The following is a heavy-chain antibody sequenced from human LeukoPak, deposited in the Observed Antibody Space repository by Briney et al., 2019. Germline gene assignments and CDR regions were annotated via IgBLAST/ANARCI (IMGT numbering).Heavy chain of an antibody. V-gene: IGHV4-4*07. CDR1: GGSISSYY. J-gene: IGHJ6*03. CDR3: ARDYYDFWSGYSIAYYMDV. D-gene: IGHD3-3*01. CDR2: IYTSGST. Sequence: SEALSLTCTVSGGSISSYYWSWIRQPAGKGLEWIGRIYTSGSTNYNPSLKSRVTMSVDTSKNQFSLKLSSVTAADTAVYYCARDYYDFWSGYSIAYYMDVWGKGTTVTVSS.